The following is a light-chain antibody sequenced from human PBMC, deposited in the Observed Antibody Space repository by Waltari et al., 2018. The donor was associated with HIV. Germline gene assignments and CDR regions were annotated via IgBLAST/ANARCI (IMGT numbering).Light chain of an antibody. CDR1: QSISSH. Sequence: DIQMTQSPSSLSASVGDRVTITCRASQSISSHLYWYQQKPGKAPKLLIYAASSLQSAAPSRFSGSGSGTDFTLTFSSLQPEDFSTYYCQHSYSTPIPSGQETRLEI. J-gene: IGKJ5*01. V-gene: IGKV1-39*01. CDR3: QHSYSTPIP. CDR2: AAS.